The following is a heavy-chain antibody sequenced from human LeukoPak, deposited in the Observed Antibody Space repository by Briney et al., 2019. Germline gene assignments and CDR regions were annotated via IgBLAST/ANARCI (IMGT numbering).Heavy chain of an antibody. J-gene: IGHJ4*02. Sequence: GGSLRLSCAASGFTFSRSAMTWVRQTPGKGLDWVSSISSSGNTYYADSVKGRFTISRDNSKNMLYLQMNSLRAEDTAVYYCVKGRVSEDGLDFWGQGTLVTVSS. V-gene: IGHV3-23*01. CDR1: GFTFSRSA. CDR3: VKGRVSEDGLDF. D-gene: IGHD2-8*01. CDR2: ISSSGNT.